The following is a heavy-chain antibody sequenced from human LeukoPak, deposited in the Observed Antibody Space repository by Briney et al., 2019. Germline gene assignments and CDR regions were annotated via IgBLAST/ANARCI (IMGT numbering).Heavy chain of an antibody. J-gene: IGHJ4*02. CDR2: IYYSGST. CDR1: GGCISSYY. V-gene: IGHV4-59*01. CDR3: ARVSRDGYNPLFDY. Sequence: SETLSLTCTVSGGCISSYYWSWIRQPPGKGLEWIGYIYYSGSTNYNPSLKSRVTISVDTSKNQFSLKLSSVTAADTAVYYCARVSRDGYNPLFDYWGQGTLVTVSS. D-gene: IGHD5-12*01.